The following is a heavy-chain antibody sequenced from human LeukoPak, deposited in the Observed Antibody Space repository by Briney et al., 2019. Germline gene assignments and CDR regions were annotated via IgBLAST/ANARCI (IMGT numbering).Heavy chain of an antibody. V-gene: IGHV1-18*01. Sequence: GASVKVSCKASGYTFTSYGISWVRQAPGQGLEWMGWISAYNGNTNYAQKLQGRVTMTTDTSTSTAYMELSSLRSEDTAVYYCATDRSGLLKVAFDIWGQGTMVTVSS. CDR1: GYTFTSYG. CDR3: ATDRSGLLKVAFDI. J-gene: IGHJ3*02. CDR2: ISAYNGNT.